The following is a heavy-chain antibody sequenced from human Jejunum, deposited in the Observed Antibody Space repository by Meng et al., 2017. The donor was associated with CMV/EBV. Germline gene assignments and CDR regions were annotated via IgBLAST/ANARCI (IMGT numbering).Heavy chain of an antibody. CDR3: ARKQWEPDY. CDR2: VSSYTDNT. D-gene: IGHD1-26*01. CDR1: GYDFSDYG. Sequence: SCQTSGYDFSDYGISWVRQAPGQGLEWIGWVSSYTDNTKYAPKFQGRVTMTADASTTTAHLELRSLRSDDTAVYYCARKQWEPDYWGQGTLVTVSS. J-gene: IGHJ4*02. V-gene: IGHV1-18*01.